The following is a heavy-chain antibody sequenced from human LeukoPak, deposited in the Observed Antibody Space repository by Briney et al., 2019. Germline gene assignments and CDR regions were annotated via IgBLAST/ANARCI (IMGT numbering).Heavy chain of an antibody. Sequence: SQTLSLTCTVSGGSVSSATDYWSWIRQPAGNGLEWIGRVHASGITNHNPSLKSRVTVSVDTSKNQFSLKLSSVTAADTAVYYCARSNHRGLCSSGGSCYSGAVDYWGQGTLVTVSS. CDR2: VHASGIT. CDR1: GGSVSSATDY. V-gene: IGHV4-61*02. J-gene: IGHJ4*02. D-gene: IGHD2-15*01. CDR3: ARSNHRGLCSSGGSCYSGAVDY.